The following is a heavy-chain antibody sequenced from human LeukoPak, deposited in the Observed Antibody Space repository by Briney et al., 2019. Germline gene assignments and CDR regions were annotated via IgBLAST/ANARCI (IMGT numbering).Heavy chain of an antibody. D-gene: IGHD5-18*01. J-gene: IGHJ4*02. V-gene: IGHV3-23*01. CDR2: ISISGGST. Sequence: PGGSLRLSCAASGFTFSSYAMSWVRQAPGKGLEWVSIISISGGSTYYADSVKGRFTISRDNSKNTLYLQMNSLRAEDTAVYYCAKDIAQGYTYGSIEQDYWGQGTLVTVSS. CDR3: AKDIAQGYTYGSIEQDY. CDR1: GFTFSSYA.